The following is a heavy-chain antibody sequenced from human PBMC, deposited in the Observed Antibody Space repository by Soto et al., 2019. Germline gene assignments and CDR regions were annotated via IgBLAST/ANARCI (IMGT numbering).Heavy chain of an antibody. D-gene: IGHD2-2*01. V-gene: IGHV1-2*02. CDR3: ARVIVVPAAFGHWFDP. CDR2: INPYSGST. J-gene: IGHJ5*02. CDR1: GYTFTGYY. Sequence: ASVKVSCKASGYTFTGYYMHWVRQAPGQGLEWMGWINPYSGSTNYAQKLQGRVTMTTDTSTSTAYMELRSLRSDDTVVYYCARVIVVPAAFGHWFDPWGQGTLVTVSS.